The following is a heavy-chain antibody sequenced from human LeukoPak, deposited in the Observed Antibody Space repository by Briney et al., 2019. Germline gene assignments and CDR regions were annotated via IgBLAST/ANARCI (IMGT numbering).Heavy chain of an antibody. D-gene: IGHD6-19*01. V-gene: IGHV3-66*01. CDR1: GFTVSTNY. CDR3: ARELVAGGGRRGMDV. Sequence: GGSLRLSCAASGFTVSTNYMSWVRQALGKGLEWVSVIYSDGRTSYADSVRGRFTISRDNSKNTLYLQTSSLRAEDTAVYYCARELVAGGGRRGMDVWGQGTTVTVSS. CDR2: IYSDGRT. J-gene: IGHJ6*02.